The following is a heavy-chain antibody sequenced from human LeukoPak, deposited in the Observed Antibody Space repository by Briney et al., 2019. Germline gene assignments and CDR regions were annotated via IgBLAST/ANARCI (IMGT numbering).Heavy chain of an antibody. CDR1: GGSISSRSYY. D-gene: IGHD4-17*01. J-gene: IGHJ4*02. CDR2: IYYSRSI. CDR3: ARLPTVTFFDY. V-gene: IGHV4-39*01. Sequence: SETLSLTCTVSGGSISSRSYYWGWIRQPPGKGLEWIGSIYYSRSIYYNPSLKSRVTISVDTSKNQFSLKLSSVTAADTAVYYCARLPTVTFFDYWGQGTLVTVSS.